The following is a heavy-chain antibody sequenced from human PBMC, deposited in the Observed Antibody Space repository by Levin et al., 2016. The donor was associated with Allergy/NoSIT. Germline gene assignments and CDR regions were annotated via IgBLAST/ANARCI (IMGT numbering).Heavy chain of an antibody. CDR2: IKQDGSEK. Sequence: GESLKISCAASGFTFSSYWMSWVRQAPGKGLEWVANIKQDGSEKYYVDSVKGRFTISRDNAKNSLYLQMNSLRAEDTAVYYCARDRQSPLWIAAAGTGNYYYGMDVWGQGTTVTVSS. CDR3: ARDRQSPLWIAAAGTGNYYYGMDV. CDR1: GFTFSSYW. D-gene: IGHD6-13*01. J-gene: IGHJ6*02. V-gene: IGHV3-7*03.